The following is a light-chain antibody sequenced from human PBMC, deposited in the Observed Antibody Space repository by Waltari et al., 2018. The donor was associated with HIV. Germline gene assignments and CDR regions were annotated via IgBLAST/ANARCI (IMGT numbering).Light chain of an antibody. Sequence: SSELTQDPAVSVALGQTVRITCQGDRLRNYYASWDQQKPGQAPVLVMYGKNTRPSGIPDRFSGSSSGNTASLTITGAQAEDEAAYYCNSRDNRGDHVLFGGGTKLTVL. CDR2: GKN. CDR1: RLRNYY. J-gene: IGLJ2*01. CDR3: NSRDNRGDHVL. V-gene: IGLV3-19*01.